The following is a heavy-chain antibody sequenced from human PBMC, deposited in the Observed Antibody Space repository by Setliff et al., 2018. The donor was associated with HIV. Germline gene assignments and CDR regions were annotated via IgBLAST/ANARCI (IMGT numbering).Heavy chain of an antibody. CDR2: VIPSFATA. J-gene: IGHJ3*01. Sequence: ASVKVSCKASGGTFKNLAISWVRQAPGQGLEWMGGVIPSFATANYAQKFQGRITITADELTSTVDMDLNSLKSEDSAVYYCANPHDGGAFDVWGQGTAVTVSS. D-gene: IGHD1-1*01. V-gene: IGHV1-69*13. CDR1: GGTFKNLA. CDR3: ANPHDGGAFDV.